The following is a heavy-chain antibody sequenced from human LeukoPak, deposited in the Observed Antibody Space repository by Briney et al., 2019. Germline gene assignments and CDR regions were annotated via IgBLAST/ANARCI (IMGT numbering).Heavy chain of an antibody. CDR3: ASLFNYYDSSVYSRDDSDVFDI. Sequence: SETLSLTCTVSGGPIGSSSYYWGWIRQPPGKGLEWIGSIYYSGSTYYNPSLKSRVTISVDTSKNQFSLKLSSVTAADTAVYYCASLFNYYDSSVYSRDDSDVFDIWGKGTMVTVSS. CDR1: GGPIGSSSYY. V-gene: IGHV4-39*01. CDR2: IYYSGST. J-gene: IGHJ3*02. D-gene: IGHD3-22*01.